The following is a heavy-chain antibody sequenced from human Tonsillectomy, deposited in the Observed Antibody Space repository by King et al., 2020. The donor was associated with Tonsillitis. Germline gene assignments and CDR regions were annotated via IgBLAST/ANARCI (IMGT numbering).Heavy chain of an antibody. CDR1: GFTFSRSG. D-gene: IGHD6-13*01. CDR3: AKGGVSWYYFDY. J-gene: IGHJ4*02. V-gene: IGHV3-30*02. Sequence: VQLVQSGGGVVQPGGSLRLSCVASGFTFSRSGMHWVRQAPGKGLEWVAFIRSDGSNKYYVDSVKGRFTISRDNPKNTLYLQMDSLKTEDTAVYYCAKGGVSWYYFDYGGQGPLVTFSS. CDR2: IRSDGSNK.